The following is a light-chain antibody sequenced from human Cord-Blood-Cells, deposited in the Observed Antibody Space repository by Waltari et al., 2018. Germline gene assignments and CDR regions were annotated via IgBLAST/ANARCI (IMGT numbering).Light chain of an antibody. CDR2: AAS. J-gene: IGKJ3*01. Sequence: DIQMTQSPSSLSASVGDRVTITCRASQSISSYLNWYQQKPGKAPKLLIYAASRLQSGGPSRFSGSGSGTDFTLTISSLQPEDFATYYCQQSYSTPFTFGPGTKVDIK. CDR1: QSISSY. CDR3: QQSYSTPFT. V-gene: IGKV1-39*01.